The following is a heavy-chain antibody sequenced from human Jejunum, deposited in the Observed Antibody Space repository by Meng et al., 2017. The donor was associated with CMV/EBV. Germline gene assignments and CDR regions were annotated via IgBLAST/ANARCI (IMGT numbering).Heavy chain of an antibody. CDR1: GGSINNYY. CDR2: IYTSGST. V-gene: IGHV4-4*07. J-gene: IGHJ4*02. D-gene: IGHD6-19*01. Sequence: QVQLQESGPGLVKPSETLSLICTVSGGSINNYYWNWIRQSAGKGLEWIGRIYTSGSTSYNPSLQSRVTMSVDTSKNQFSLKLTSVTAADTAVYYCARGYSSDWYDYWGQGALVTVSS. CDR3: ARGYSSDWYDY.